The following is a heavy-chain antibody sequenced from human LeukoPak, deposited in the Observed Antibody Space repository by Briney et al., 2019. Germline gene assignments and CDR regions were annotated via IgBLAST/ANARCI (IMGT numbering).Heavy chain of an antibody. CDR2: IYYSGST. V-gene: IGHV4-30-4*01. D-gene: IGHD3-10*01. J-gene: IGHJ6*02. CDR3: ARSRITMVRGVIYYYYGMDV. CDR1: GGSISSGDYY. Sequence: SQTLSLTCTVSGGSISSGDYYWSWIRQPPGKGLEWIGYIYYSGSTYYNPSLKSRVTISVDTSKNQFSLKLSSVTAADTAVYYCARSRITMVRGVIYYYYGMDVWGQGTTVAVSS.